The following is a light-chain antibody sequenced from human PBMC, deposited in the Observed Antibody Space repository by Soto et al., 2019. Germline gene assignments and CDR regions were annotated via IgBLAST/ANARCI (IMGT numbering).Light chain of an antibody. CDR2: TAS. V-gene: IGKV1-6*01. CDR1: QDIRND. Sequence: AIQVTQSPSSLSASVGDRVTITCRASQDIRNDLGWYQQKPGRAPKLLIYTASTLQSGVPTRFSGSGSGTDFTLTISSLQPEDFATYYCQQWFTFGPGTKVDIK. CDR3: QQWFT. J-gene: IGKJ3*01.